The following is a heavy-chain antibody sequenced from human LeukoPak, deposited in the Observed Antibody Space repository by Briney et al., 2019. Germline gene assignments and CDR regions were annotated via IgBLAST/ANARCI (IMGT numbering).Heavy chain of an antibody. CDR3: ARHTVDQLPDV. Sequence: PSETLSLTCTVSGGSISSSSYYWGWIRQPPGKGLEWIGSIYYSGSTYYNPSLKSRVTISVDTSKNQFSLKLSSVTAADTAVYYCARHTVDQLPDVWGQGTTVTVSS. CDR1: GGSISSSSYY. CDR2: IYYSGST. D-gene: IGHD2-2*01. V-gene: IGHV4-39*01. J-gene: IGHJ6*02.